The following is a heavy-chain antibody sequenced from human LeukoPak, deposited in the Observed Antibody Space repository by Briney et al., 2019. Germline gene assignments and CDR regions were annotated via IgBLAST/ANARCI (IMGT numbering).Heavy chain of an antibody. CDR2: ISSSGSTI. D-gene: IGHD5-18*01. CDR3: ARDQTLPGYSYGYTFDY. Sequence: GGSLRLSCAASGFTFSSYEMNWVRQAPGKGLEWVSYISSSGSTIYYADSVKGRFTISRDNAKNSLYLQMNSLRAEDTAVYYCARDQTLPGYSYGYTFDYWGQGTLVTVSS. CDR1: GFTFSSYE. J-gene: IGHJ4*02. V-gene: IGHV3-48*03.